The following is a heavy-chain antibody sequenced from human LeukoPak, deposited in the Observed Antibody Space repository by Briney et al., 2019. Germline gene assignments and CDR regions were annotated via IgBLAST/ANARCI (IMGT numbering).Heavy chain of an antibody. D-gene: IGHD2-2*01. CDR3: ARVRVKRGIVVVPAASDAFDI. J-gene: IGHJ3*02. CDR2: IKQDGSEK. V-gene: IGHV3-7*01. Sequence: GGSLRLSCAASGFTFSSYWMSWVRQAPGKGLEWVANIKQDGSEKYYVDSVKGRFTISRDNAKNSLYLQMNSLRAEDTAVYYCARVRVKRGIVVVPAASDAFDIWGQGTMVTVSS. CDR1: GFTFSSYW.